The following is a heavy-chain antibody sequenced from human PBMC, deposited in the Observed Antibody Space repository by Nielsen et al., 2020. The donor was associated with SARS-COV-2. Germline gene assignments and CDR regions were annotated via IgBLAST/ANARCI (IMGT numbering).Heavy chain of an antibody. Sequence: SETLSLTCTVSGYSGSGHSITTGFYWAWIRQPPGKGLEWVGSIYHTGSAYYNPTLKSRLTMSIDTSKDQFSLNLKSVTAADTAVYYCVGTYYDFWSGTHNTDVWGEGARVTVSS. D-gene: IGHD3-3*01. CDR1: GYSGSGHSITTGFY. V-gene: IGHV4-38-2*02. CDR3: VGTYYDFWSGTHNTDV. CDR2: IYHTGSA. J-gene: IGHJ6*03.